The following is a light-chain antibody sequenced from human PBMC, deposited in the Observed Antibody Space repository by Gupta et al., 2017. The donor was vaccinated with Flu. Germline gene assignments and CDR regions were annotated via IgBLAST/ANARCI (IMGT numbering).Light chain of an antibody. Sequence: SSELTQDPAVSVTLGQTVRITCQGDGLRSYSASWYQQKPGQAPILVIYGKNNRPSGIPDRFSGSSSGNTASLTITGAQAEDEADYYCNSRDSSGNHLVFGGGTKLTVL. CDR3: NSRDSSGNHLV. J-gene: IGLJ3*02. V-gene: IGLV3-19*01. CDR2: GKN. CDR1: GLRSYS.